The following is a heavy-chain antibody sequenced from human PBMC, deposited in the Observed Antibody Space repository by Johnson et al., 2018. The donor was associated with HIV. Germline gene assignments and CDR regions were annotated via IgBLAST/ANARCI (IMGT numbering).Heavy chain of an antibody. J-gene: IGHJ3*02. CDR1: GFTVSSNY. V-gene: IGHV3-7*01. Sequence: VQLVESGGGLVKPGGSLRLSCAASGFTVSSNYMSWVRQAPGKGLEWVANIKQDGSEKYYVDSVKGRFTISRDNAKNSLYLQMNSLRAEDTAVYYCAKTEDAFDIWGQGTMVTVSS. CDR3: AKTEDAFDI. CDR2: IKQDGSEK.